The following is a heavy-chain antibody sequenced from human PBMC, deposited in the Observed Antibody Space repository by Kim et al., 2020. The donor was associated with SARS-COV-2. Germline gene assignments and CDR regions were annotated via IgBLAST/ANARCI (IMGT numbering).Heavy chain of an antibody. V-gene: IGHV3-13*01. CDR3: ARGAMNYYGMDV. J-gene: IGHJ6*02. Sequence: YYPGSVKGRFTISRENAKNSLYLQMNSLRAGDTAVYYCARGAMNYYGMDVWGQGTTVTVSS.